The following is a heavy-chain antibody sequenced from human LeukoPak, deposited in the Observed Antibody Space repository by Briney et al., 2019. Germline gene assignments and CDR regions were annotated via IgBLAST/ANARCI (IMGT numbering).Heavy chain of an antibody. CDR1: GYTFTGNH. J-gene: IGHJ5*02. V-gene: IGHV1-18*04. Sequence: GASVKVSCKASGYTFTGNHVHWVRQAPGQGLEWMGWISAYNGNTNYAQKLQGRVTMTTDTSTSTAYMELRSLRSDDTAVYYCAREGNDGGWFDPWGQGTLVTVSS. CDR2: ISAYNGNT. CDR3: AREGNDGGWFDP. D-gene: IGHD1-1*01.